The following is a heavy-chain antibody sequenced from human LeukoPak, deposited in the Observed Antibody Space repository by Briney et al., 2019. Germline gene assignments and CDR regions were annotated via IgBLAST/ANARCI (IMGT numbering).Heavy chain of an antibody. J-gene: IGHJ4*02. D-gene: IGHD2-21*01. CDR3: STGSFRCGSLDY. CDR1: GDSITTNNYY. Sequence: SETLSLTCIVSGDSITTNNYYWGWIRQPPGQGLEWIGSIYSSGSTYYNPSLKSRATISVDTSQNQFSLKLRSVTAVDTAVYCCSTGSFRCGSLDYWGQRILVTVSS. CDR2: IYSSGST. V-gene: IGHV4-39*01.